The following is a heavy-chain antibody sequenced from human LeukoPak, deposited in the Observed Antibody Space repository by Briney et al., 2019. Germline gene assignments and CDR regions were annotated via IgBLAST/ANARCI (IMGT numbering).Heavy chain of an antibody. Sequence: ASVKVSCKASGYTFTGYYMHWVRQAPGQGLEWMGWINPNSGGTNYAQKFQGRVTMTRDTSISTAYMELSRLRSDDTAVYYCARGWRGYSGGYRADYWGQGTLVTVSS. J-gene: IGHJ4*02. V-gene: IGHV1-2*02. CDR1: GYTFTGYY. CDR3: ARGWRGYSGGYRADY. D-gene: IGHD1-26*01. CDR2: INPNSGGT.